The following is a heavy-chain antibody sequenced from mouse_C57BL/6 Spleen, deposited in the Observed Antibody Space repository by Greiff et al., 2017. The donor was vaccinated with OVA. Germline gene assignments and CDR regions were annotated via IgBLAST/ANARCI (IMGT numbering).Heavy chain of an antibody. D-gene: IGHD1-1*01. CDR2: ISSGSSTI. V-gene: IGHV5-17*01. CDR1: GFTFSDYG. J-gene: IGHJ2*01. Sequence: EVKLVESGGGLVKPGGSLKLSCAASGFTFSDYGMHWVRQAPEKGLEWVAYISSGSSTIYYADTVKGRFTISRDNAKNTLFLQMTSLRAEDTAMYYCARPHSTVGGQFDYWGQGTTLTVSS. CDR3: ARPHSTVGGQFDY.